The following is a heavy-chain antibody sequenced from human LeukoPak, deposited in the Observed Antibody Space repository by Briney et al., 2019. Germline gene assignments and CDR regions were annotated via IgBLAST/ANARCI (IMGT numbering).Heavy chain of an antibody. V-gene: IGHV1-18*01. CDR2: ISGYNSKT. CDR1: VYSFSTYG. Sequence: GSVKVSCKTSVYSFSTYGIGWVRQAPGQGREWVGWISGYNSKTKYGEMVQDRITMPTHRSTKTAYMELKSLKYDHTAVYYCTTGMATFLEFWGQGTLVTVSS. J-gene: IGHJ4*02. CDR3: TTGMATFLEF. D-gene: IGHD5-24*01.